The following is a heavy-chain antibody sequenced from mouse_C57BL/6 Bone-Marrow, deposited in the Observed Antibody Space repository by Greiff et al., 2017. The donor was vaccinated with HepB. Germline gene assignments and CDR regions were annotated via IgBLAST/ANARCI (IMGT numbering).Heavy chain of an antibody. CDR2: IHPNSGST. D-gene: IGHD1-1*01. J-gene: IGHJ2*01. Sequence: QVQLQQPGAELVKPGASVKLSCKASGYTFTSYWMHWVKQRPGQGLEWIGMIHPNSGSTNYNEKFKSKATLTVDKSSSTAYMQLSSLTSEDSAVYYCARYYYGSSYYFDYWGQGTTLTVSS. CDR1: GYTFTSYW. CDR3: ARYYYGSSYYFDY. V-gene: IGHV1-64*01.